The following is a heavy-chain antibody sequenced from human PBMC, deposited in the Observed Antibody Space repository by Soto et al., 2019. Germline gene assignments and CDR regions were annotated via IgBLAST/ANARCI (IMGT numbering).Heavy chain of an antibody. CDR1: GFTFSSYS. V-gene: IGHV3-21*01. J-gene: IGHJ6*03. CDR2: ISSSSSYI. CDR3: ARESEGIAALHLGLASSGGYYYYYMDV. Sequence: GGSLRLSCAASGFTFSSYSMNWVRQAPGKGLEWVSSISSSSSYIYYADAVKGRFTISRDNAKNSLYLQMNSLRAEDTAVYYCARESEGIAALHLGLASSGGYYYYYMDVWGKGTTVTVSS. D-gene: IGHD6-13*01.